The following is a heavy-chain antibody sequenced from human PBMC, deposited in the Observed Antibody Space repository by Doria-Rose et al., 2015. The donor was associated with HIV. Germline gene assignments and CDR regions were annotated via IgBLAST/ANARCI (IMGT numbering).Heavy chain of an antibody. D-gene: IGHD3-3*01. CDR1: GYRFSNSW. Sequence: VQLVQSGAEVKKAGESLKISCKGSGYRFSNSWIGWVRQMPGKGLEWMGIIYPGDSNTRYSPSFQGQVTISADKSTSTAYLQWSSLKASDSAMYYCARAWWGGITIFGVVIKAFDIWGQGTMVTVSS. J-gene: IGHJ3*02. CDR3: ARAWWGGITIFGVVIKAFDI. CDR2: IYPGDSNT. V-gene: IGHV5-51*01.